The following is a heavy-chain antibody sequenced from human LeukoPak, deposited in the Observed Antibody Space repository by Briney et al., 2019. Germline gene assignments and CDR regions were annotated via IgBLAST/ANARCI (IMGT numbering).Heavy chain of an antibody. V-gene: IGHV3-7*03. D-gene: IGHD2-2*01. CDR1: GFTFSSYW. J-gene: IGHJ4*02. CDR3: ARDRGYCSSTSCPSLDY. CDR2: IKQDGSEE. Sequence: GGSLRLSCAASGFTFSSYWMSWVRQAPGKGLEWVANIKQDGSEEYYVDSVKGRFTISRDNAKNSLYLQMNSLRAEDTAVYYCARDRGYCSSTSCPSLDYWGQGTLVTVSP.